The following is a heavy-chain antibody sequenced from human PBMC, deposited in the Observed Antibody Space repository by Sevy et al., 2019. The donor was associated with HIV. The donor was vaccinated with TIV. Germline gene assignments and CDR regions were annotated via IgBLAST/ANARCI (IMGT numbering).Heavy chain of an antibody. V-gene: IGHV1-18*01. CDR2: INPSDGNR. Sequence: ASVKVSCKTSGYTFTDYGIGWVRQAPGQGLEWVSWINPSDGNRNYAQRLQGRVTMTTDTSTSTAYMELLSLRSDDTAIYYCARDVTGNYYVDYWGQGTLVTVSS. J-gene: IGHJ4*02. CDR1: GYTFTDYG. D-gene: IGHD1-26*01. CDR3: ARDVTGNYYVDY.